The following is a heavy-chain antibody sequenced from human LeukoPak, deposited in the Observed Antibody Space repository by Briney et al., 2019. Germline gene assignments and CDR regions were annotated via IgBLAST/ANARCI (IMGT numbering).Heavy chain of an antibody. CDR3: ARGTYYYDSSGYYVPFDY. V-gene: IGHV1-2*02. Sequence: ASVKVSCKASGYTFTGYYMHWVRQAPGQGLEWMGWINPNSGGTNYAQEFQGRVTMTRDTSISTAYMELSRLRSDDTAVYYCARGTYYYDSSGYYVPFDYWGQGTLVTVSS. D-gene: IGHD3-22*01. J-gene: IGHJ4*02. CDR2: INPNSGGT. CDR1: GYTFTGYY.